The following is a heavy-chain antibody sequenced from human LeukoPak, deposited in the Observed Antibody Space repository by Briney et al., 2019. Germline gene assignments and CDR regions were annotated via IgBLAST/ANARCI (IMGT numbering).Heavy chain of an antibody. V-gene: IGHV3-13*01. D-gene: IGHD2-15*01. J-gene: IGHJ2*01. CDR2: IGVTGDT. CDR1: GFTFSKDD. CDR3: TKEFCGSRAACAGGPYYDF. Sequence: GGSLRLSCAASGFTFSKDDFHWVRQAPGKGLEWVAAIGVTGDTYYADSVKGRFTISREDAANSLYLQMRSLGAGDTALYYCTKEFCGSRAACAGGPYYDFWGRGALVTVSS.